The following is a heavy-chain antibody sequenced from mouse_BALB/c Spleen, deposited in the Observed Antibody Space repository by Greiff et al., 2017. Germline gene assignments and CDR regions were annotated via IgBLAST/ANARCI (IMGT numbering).Heavy chain of an antibody. CDR1: GYTFTSYW. CDR3: ARSYGYDVPFAY. V-gene: IGHV1-7*01. D-gene: IGHD2-2*01. J-gene: IGHJ3*01. CDR2: INPSTGYT. Sequence: VQRVESGAELAKPGASVKMSCKASGYTFTSYWMHWVKQRPGQGLEWIGYINPSTGYTEYNQKFKDKATLTADKSSSTAYMQLSSLTSEDSAVYYCARSYGYDVPFAYWGQGTLVTVSA.